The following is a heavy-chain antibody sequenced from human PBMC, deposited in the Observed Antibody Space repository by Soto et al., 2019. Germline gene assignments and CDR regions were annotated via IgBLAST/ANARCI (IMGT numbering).Heavy chain of an antibody. Sequence: SVKVSCKASGGTFSSYAISWVRQAPGQGLESMGEMIPIFGTANYAQKFQGRVPITRDTSASKAHMAPSRRVSEEPAGYCCARGLNGYLHYFDYGGQGPPVTVS. CDR2: MIPIFGTA. J-gene: IGHJ4*02. D-gene: IGHD5-18*01. CDR1: GGTFSSYA. V-gene: IGHV1-69*05. CDR3: ARGLNGYLHYFDY.